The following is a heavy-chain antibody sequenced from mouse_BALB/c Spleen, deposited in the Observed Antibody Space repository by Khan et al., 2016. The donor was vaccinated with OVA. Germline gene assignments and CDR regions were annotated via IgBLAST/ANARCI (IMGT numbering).Heavy chain of an antibody. Sequence: EVELVESGGGLVEPGGSLRLSCATSGFTFSDYYMSWVRQPPGTALEWLGFIRKKASGYTTEYSASVKGRFTISRDNSQRILYLQMNSLRAEDIATYYCARVDYGYGFAYWGQGTLVTVSA. V-gene: IGHV7-3*02. CDR2: IRKKASGYTT. CDR3: ARVDYGYGFAY. CDR1: GFTFSDYY. D-gene: IGHD1-2*01. J-gene: IGHJ3*01.